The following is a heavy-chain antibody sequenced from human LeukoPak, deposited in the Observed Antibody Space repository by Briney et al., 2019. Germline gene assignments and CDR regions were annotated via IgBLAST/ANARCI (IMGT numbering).Heavy chain of an antibody. V-gene: IGHV4-61*01. D-gene: IGHD2-2*01. J-gene: IGHJ4*02. CDR1: GGSVSSGSYY. CDR2: IYYSGST. Sequence: SETLSLTCSVSGGSVSSGSYYWSWIRQPPGKGLEWIGYIYYSGSTNYNPSLKSRVTISIDTSKNQFSLKLSSVTAADTAVYYCARLYCSRTSCYVDYWGQGTLVTVSS. CDR3: ARLYCSRTSCYVDY.